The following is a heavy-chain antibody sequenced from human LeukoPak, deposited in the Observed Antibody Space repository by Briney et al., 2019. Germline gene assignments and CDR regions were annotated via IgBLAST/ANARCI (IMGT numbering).Heavy chain of an antibody. CDR2: ISSSGSTI. Sequence: GGSLRLSCAASGFTFSSYEMNWVRQAPGKGLEWVSYISSSGSTIYYADSVKGQFTISRDNSKNTLYLQMNSLRAEDTAVYYCARDFGRGYCSSTSCYGWFDPWGQGTLVTVSS. CDR3: ARDFGRGYCSSTSCYGWFDP. CDR1: GFTFSSYE. V-gene: IGHV3-48*03. J-gene: IGHJ5*02. D-gene: IGHD2-2*01.